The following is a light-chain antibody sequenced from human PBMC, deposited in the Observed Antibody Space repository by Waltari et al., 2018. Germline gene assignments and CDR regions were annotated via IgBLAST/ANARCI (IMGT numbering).Light chain of an antibody. Sequence: DILMTQSPSTLSASVGDRVTITCRASQTISSWLAWYQQKPGKAPKLLIYKASSLESGVPSRFSGSGSGTEVTLTISSLQPDDFATYYCLQYNDYPLTFGGGTKVEIK. J-gene: IGKJ4*01. V-gene: IGKV1-5*03. CDR3: LQYNDYPLT. CDR2: KAS. CDR1: QTISSW.